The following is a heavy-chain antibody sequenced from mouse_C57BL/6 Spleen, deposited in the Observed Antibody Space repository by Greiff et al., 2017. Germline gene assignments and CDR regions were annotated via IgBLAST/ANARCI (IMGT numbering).Heavy chain of an antibody. Sequence: QVHVKQPGTELVKPGASVKLSCKASGYTFTSYWMHWVKQRPGQGLEWIGNINPSNGGTNYNEKFKSKATLTVDKSSSTAYMQLSSLTSEDSAVYYCARAFYDYDGGAWFAYWGQGTLVTVSA. D-gene: IGHD2-4*01. V-gene: IGHV1-53*01. CDR3: ARAFYDYDGGAWFAY. CDR2: INPSNGGT. CDR1: GYTFTSYW. J-gene: IGHJ3*01.